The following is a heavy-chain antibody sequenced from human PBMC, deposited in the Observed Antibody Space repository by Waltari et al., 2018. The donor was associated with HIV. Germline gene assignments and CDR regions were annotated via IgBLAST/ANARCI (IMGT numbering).Heavy chain of an antibody. Sequence: QVQLHQWGTGLLTPSVTLSLTSAVYSGSFNVYYWTWVRQRPGKGLEWIGEISHSGTTNYNPSLKSRVTISVDTSKNQFSLRLRSVTAKDSATYFCVRGNWNYGDYYYGMDGWGQGTIVTVSS. V-gene: IGHV4-34*01. CDR2: ISHSGTT. J-gene: IGHJ6*02. CDR1: SGSFNVYY. CDR3: VRGNWNYGDYYYGMDG. D-gene: IGHD1-7*01.